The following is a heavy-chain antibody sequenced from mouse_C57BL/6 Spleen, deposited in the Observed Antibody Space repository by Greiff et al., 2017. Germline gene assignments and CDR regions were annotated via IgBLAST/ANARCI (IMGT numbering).Heavy chain of an antibody. CDR2: IYPRSGNT. Sequence: QVQLQQSGAELARPGASVKLSCKASGYTFTSYGISWVKQRTGQGLEWIGEIYPRSGNTYYNEKFKGKATLTADKSSSTAYMELRSLTSEDSAVXFCARSSRENYFDYWGQGTTLTVSS. CDR1: GYTFTSYG. V-gene: IGHV1-81*01. D-gene: IGHD1-1*01. CDR3: ARSSRENYFDY. J-gene: IGHJ2*01.